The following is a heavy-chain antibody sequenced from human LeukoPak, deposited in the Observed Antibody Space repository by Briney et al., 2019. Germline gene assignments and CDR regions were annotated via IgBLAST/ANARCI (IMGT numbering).Heavy chain of an antibody. J-gene: IGHJ3*02. V-gene: IGHV4-59*01. CDR3: AAAQYYYGSGSTTGAFDI. CDR1: GGSISSYY. Sequence: SETLSLTCTVSGGSISSYYWSWIRQPPGKGLEWIGYIYYSGSTNYNPSLKSRVTISVDTSKNQFSLKLSSVTAADTAVYYCAAAQYYYGSGSTTGAFDIWGQGTMVTVSS. CDR2: IYYSGST. D-gene: IGHD3-10*01.